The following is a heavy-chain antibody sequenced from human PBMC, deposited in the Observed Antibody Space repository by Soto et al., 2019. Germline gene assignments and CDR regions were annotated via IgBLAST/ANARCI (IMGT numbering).Heavy chain of an antibody. Sequence: QVQLVQSGAEVKKPGASVKVSCKASGYTFTCYYMHWVRQAPGQVLEWMGWINPNSGGTNYAQKFQGRVTMTRDTSISTAYMELSRLRSDDTAVYYCARRIAARIGYNWFDPWGQGTLVTVSS. CDR2: INPNSGGT. V-gene: IGHV1-2*02. CDR3: ARRIAARIGYNWFDP. D-gene: IGHD6-6*01. J-gene: IGHJ5*02. CDR1: GYTFTCYY.